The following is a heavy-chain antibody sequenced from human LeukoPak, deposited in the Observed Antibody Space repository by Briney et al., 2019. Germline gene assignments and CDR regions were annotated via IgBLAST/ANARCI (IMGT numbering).Heavy chain of an antibody. D-gene: IGHD2-15*01. CDR2: IYHSGST. V-gene: IGHV4-31*03. J-gene: IGHJ4*02. CDR1: GGAISSGGYY. CDR3: ARGSRRYCSGGSCYDY. Sequence: SETLSLTCTVSGGAISSGGYYWSWIRQHPGKGLEWIGYIYHSGSTYYNPSLKSRFTISVDTSKNQFSLKLSSVTAADTAVYYCARGSRRYCSGGSCYDYWGQGTLVTVSS.